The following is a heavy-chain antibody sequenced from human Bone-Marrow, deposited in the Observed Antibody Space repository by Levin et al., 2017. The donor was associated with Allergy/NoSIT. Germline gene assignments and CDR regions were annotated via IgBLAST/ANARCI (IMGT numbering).Heavy chain of an antibody. CDR3: ARDPHYTSTTGEY. CDR2: INPNNGAT. V-gene: IGHV1-2*02. J-gene: IGHJ4*02. D-gene: IGHD4-11*01. CDR1: GYTFTAYY. Sequence: ASVKVSCKASGYTFTAYYVHWVRRAPGTGLEWMGWINPNNGATNYAQRFQARVTMTRDTSTTTAYMELSGLTSDDTAFYYCARDPHYTSTTGEYWGQGTLVTVSS.